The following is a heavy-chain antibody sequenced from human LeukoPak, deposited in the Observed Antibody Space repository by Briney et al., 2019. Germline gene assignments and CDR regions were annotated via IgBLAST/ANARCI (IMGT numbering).Heavy chain of an antibody. CDR1: GFTFSSYG. J-gene: IGHJ4*02. D-gene: IGHD4-17*01. CDR2: ISGSGGST. V-gene: IGHV3-23*01. CDR3: AKVAYGDYFYFDY. Sequence: GGSLRLSCAASGFTFSSYGMHWVRQAPGKGLEWVSAISGSGGSTYYADSVKGRFTISRDNSKNTLYLQMNSLRAEDTAVYYCAKVAYGDYFYFDYWGQGTLVTVSS.